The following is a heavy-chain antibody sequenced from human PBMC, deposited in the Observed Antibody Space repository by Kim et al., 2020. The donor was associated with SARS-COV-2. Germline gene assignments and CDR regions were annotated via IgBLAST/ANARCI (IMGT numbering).Heavy chain of an antibody. D-gene: IGHD3-16*02. V-gene: IGHV4-4*07. CDR3: ASALGH. Sequence: SSGSTNSNPSLQSRITMSVDRSKNQFTLKLSSVTAADTAVYYCASALGHWGQGTLVTVSS. CDR2: SSGST. J-gene: IGHJ4*02.